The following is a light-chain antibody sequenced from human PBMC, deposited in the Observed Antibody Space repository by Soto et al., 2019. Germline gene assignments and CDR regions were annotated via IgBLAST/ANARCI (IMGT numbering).Light chain of an antibody. Sequence: EIVLTQSPATLSLSPGERATLSCGASQSVSSYLAWYQQKPGQAPRLLIYAASNRATGIPARFSGSGSGTDFTLTIRSLEPEDFAVYYCQQRSDWPWTFGQGIKVEI. CDR3: QQRSDWPWT. V-gene: IGKV3-11*01. CDR1: QSVSSY. J-gene: IGKJ1*01. CDR2: AAS.